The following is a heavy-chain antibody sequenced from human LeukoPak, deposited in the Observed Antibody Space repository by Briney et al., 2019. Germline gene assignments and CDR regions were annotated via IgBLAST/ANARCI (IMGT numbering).Heavy chain of an antibody. V-gene: IGHV3-11*01. D-gene: IGHD2-8*01. J-gene: IGHJ3*02. CDR2: ISSSGSTI. Sequence: GGSLRLSCAASGFTFSDYCMSWIRQAPGKGLEWVSYISSSGSTIYYADSVKGRFTISRDNAKNSLYLQMDSLRAEDTAVYYCARDRLVYAPDAFDIWGQGTMVTVSS. CDR1: GFTFSDYC. CDR3: ARDRLVYAPDAFDI.